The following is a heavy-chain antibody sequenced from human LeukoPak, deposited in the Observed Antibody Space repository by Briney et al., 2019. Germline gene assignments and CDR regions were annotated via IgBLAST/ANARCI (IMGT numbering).Heavy chain of an antibody. V-gene: IGHV1-69*04. D-gene: IGHD2-2*01. CDR3: ARDLSRYQFLLLDY. J-gene: IGHJ4*02. Sequence: GASVKVSCKASGGTFSSYAISWVRQAPGQGLEWMGRIIPILGIANYAQKFQGRVTITADESTSTAYMELSSLRSEDTAVYYCARDLSRYQFLLLDYWGQGTLVTVSS. CDR2: IIPILGIA. CDR1: GGTFSSYA.